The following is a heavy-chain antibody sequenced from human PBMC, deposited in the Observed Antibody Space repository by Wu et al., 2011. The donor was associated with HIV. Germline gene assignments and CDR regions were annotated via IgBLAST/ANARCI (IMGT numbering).Heavy chain of an antibody. D-gene: IGHD6-19*01. V-gene: IGHV4-4*09. Sequence: QVQLQESGPGLVKSSETLSLTCTVSGGSSSGKYWSWIRQPPGKGLEWIGNILPGGSTHYTPSLKSRVTISADTLKNQFSLQLTSVTAADTAVYFCARLSSVAGPPNWFGPWGQGTLVTVSS. CDR1: GGSSSGKY. J-gene: IGHJ5*02. CDR3: ARLSSVAGPPNWFGP. CDR2: ILPGGST.